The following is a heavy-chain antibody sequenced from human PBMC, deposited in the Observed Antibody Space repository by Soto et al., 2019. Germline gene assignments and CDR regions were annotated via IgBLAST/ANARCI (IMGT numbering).Heavy chain of an antibody. Sequence: PGGSLRLSCAASGFIFSNYAMSWVRQAPGKGLEWVSFISGSGSSTYYADSVKGRFTISRGNSKNTLYLQMNSLRAEDAAVYYCVREASSSGLHLDHWGRGTPVTVSS. D-gene: IGHD6-6*01. CDR3: VREASSSGLHLDH. CDR1: GFIFSNYA. J-gene: IGHJ4*02. V-gene: IGHV3-23*01. CDR2: ISGSGSST.